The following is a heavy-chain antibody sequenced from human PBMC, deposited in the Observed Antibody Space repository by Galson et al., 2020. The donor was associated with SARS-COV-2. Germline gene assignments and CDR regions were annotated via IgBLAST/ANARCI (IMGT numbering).Heavy chain of an antibody. V-gene: IGHV3-23*01. CDR3: AKEPPRGYNYGSYFDS. CDR2: ITHTGAGT. D-gene: IGHD5-18*01. Sequence: GESLKISCAASGFTFKDYAMSWVRQAPGKGLQWVSFITHTGAGTYYADSVKGRFTISRDNSKNTLYLQMDILKAEDTAVYYCAKEPPRGYNYGSYFDSWGQGTQVTVPS. CDR1: GFTFKDYA. J-gene: IGHJ4*02.